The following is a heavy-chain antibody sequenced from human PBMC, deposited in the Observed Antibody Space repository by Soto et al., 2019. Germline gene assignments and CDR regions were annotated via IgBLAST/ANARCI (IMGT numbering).Heavy chain of an antibody. CDR3: ARDPSTTYYYDSSYAFDI. D-gene: IGHD3-22*01. CDR1: GYSISSSNW. Sequence: PSETLSLTCAVSGYSISSSNWWGWIRQPPGKGLEWIGYIYYSGTTYYNPSLKSRVTMSVDTSKNQFSLKLTSVTAVDTAVYYCARDPSTTYYYDSSYAFDIWGQGTMVTVSS. V-gene: IGHV4-28*03. J-gene: IGHJ3*02. CDR2: IYYSGTT.